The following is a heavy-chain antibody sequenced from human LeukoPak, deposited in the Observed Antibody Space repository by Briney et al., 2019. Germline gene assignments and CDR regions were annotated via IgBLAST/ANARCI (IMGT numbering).Heavy chain of an antibody. Sequence: GGSLRLSCVASGFTVRGDYMTWVRQAPGKGLEWVSFVYGGGTTYYADSVKGRFTVSRDNSKNTLYPQMNSLRAEDTAVYYCAKDGGLWVSAHWGDSWGRGTLVTVSS. CDR2: VYGGGTT. V-gene: IGHV3-53*01. CDR1: GFTVRGDY. J-gene: IGHJ4*02. D-gene: IGHD7-27*01. CDR3: AKDGGLWVSAHWGDS.